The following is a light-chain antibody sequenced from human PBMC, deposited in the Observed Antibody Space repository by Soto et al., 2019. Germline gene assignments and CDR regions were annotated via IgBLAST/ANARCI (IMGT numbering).Light chain of an antibody. CDR2: DVS. CDR3: SSYTSSSTRV. Sequence: SVLTQPASVSGSPGQSITLSCTGTSSDVGGYNYVSWYQQHPGKAPKLMIYDVSNRPSGVSNRFSGSKSGNTASLTISGLQAEDEADYYCSSYTSSSTRVFGTGTKLTVL. V-gene: IGLV2-14*01. CDR1: SSDVGGYNY. J-gene: IGLJ1*01.